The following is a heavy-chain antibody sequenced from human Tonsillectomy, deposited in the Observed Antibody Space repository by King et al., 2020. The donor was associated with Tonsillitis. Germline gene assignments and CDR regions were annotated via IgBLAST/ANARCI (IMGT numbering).Heavy chain of an antibody. CDR2: ISYDGSNK. Sequence: VQLVESGGGVVQPGRSPRLSCAASGFTFSSYGMHWVRQAPGKGLEWVAVISYDGSNKYYADSVKGRFTISRDNSKNTLYLQMNSLRAEDTAVYYCAKDAGNILTGYYPGPGGQGTLVTVSS. CDR3: AKDAGNILTGYYPGP. V-gene: IGHV3-30*18. D-gene: IGHD3-9*01. J-gene: IGHJ5*02. CDR1: GFTFSSYG.